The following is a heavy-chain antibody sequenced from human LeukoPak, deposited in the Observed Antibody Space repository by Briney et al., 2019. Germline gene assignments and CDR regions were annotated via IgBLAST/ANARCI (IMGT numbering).Heavy chain of an antibody. J-gene: IGHJ4*02. CDR1: GFTFSTYG. Sequence: PGGSLRLSCAASGFTFSTYGMGWVRQAPGKGLEWVSAISGSGTGTYYADSVKGRFTISRDNSKSTMYLQMNSLRLEDTAVYYCAKDRPASHGSGSFGDYWGQGTQVTVST. CDR2: ISGSGTGT. V-gene: IGHV3-23*01. CDR3: AKDRPASHGSGSFGDY. D-gene: IGHD3-10*01.